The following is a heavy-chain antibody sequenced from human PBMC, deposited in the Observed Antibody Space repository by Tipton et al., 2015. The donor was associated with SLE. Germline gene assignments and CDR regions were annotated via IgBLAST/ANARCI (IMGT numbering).Heavy chain of an antibody. V-gene: IGHV4-38-2*01. D-gene: IGHD2-15*01. J-gene: IGHJ5*02. CDR2: IDHSGNT. CDR3: ARQVTNRWHVVWFDP. CDR1: GYSISSGYN. Sequence: TLSLTCAVSGYSISSGYNWGWIRQPPGKGLEWIGSIDHSGNTYYNPSLKSRVTISVDTSKNQFSLKLSSVTAADTAVYYCARQVTNRWHVVWFDPWGQGTLVTVSS.